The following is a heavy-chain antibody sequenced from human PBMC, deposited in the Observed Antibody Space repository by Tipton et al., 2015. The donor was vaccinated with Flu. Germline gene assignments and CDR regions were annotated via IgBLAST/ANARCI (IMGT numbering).Heavy chain of an antibody. J-gene: IGHJ5*02. V-gene: IGHV4-38-2*02. CDR1: GYSISSDYY. D-gene: IGHD3-16*02. CDR2: IYHSGTT. CDR3: ARDGAYYNYVWGTYRDQNWFDP. Sequence: TLSLTCAVSGYSISSDYYWGWIRQPPGKGLEWIGSIYHSGTTYYNPSLRSRVTISVDTSKNQFSLKLSSVTAADTAVYYCARDGAYYNYVWGTYRDQNWFDPWGQGTLVTVSS.